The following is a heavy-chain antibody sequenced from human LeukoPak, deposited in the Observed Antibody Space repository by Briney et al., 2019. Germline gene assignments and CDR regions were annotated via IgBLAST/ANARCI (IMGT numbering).Heavy chain of an antibody. CDR1: GYTFGSYS. D-gene: IGHD1-26*01. CDR3: AREGGGSGLWYYDL. CDR2: IGGDGLTT. Sequence: GGSLRLSCAASGYTFGSYSMHWVRQAPGKGPEFVSVIGGDGLTTFYADSVKGRFTISRDNSKSTLYLEMGSLRAEDMAVYYCAREGGGSGLWYYDLWGRGTLVTVSS. V-gene: IGHV3-64*02. J-gene: IGHJ2*01.